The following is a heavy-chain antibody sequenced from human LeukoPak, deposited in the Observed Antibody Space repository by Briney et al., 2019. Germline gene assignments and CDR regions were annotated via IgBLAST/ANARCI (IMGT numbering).Heavy chain of an antibody. Sequence: SETLSLTCAVYGGSFSGYYWSWIRQPPGKGLEWIGEINHSGSTDYNPSLKSRVTISVDTSKNQFSLELSSVTAADTAVYYCAREAHAFDIWGQGTMVTVSS. CDR2: INHSGST. CDR3: AREAHAFDI. J-gene: IGHJ3*02. V-gene: IGHV4-34*01. CDR1: GGSFSGYY.